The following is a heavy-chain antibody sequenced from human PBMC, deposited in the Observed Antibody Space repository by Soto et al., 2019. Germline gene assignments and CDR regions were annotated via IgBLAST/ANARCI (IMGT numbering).Heavy chain of an antibody. Sequence: GGSLRLSCAASGFTFSSYAMSWVRQAPGKGLEWVSAISGSGGSTYYADSVKGRFTISRDNSKNTLYLQMNSLRAEDTAVYYCAKGPGSLEATLGWAFDIWGQGTMVTVAS. J-gene: IGHJ3*02. CDR2: ISGSGGST. V-gene: IGHV3-23*01. CDR3: AKGPGSLEATLGWAFDI. CDR1: GFTFSSYA. D-gene: IGHD1-26*01.